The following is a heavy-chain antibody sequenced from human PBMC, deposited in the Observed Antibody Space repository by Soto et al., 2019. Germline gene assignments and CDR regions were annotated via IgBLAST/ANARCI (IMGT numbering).Heavy chain of an antibody. D-gene: IGHD2-15*01. CDR2: ISYDGSNK. V-gene: IGHV3-30-3*01. CDR3: ARDKGGGGHNAFDI. CDR1: GFTLSSYA. J-gene: IGHJ3*02. Sequence: QVQLVESGGGVVQPGRSLRLTCAASGFTLSSYAMHWVRQAPGKGLEWVAVISYDGSNKYYADSVKGRFTISRDNSKNTLYLQMNSLRAEDTAVYYCARDKGGGGHNAFDIWGQGTMVTVSS.